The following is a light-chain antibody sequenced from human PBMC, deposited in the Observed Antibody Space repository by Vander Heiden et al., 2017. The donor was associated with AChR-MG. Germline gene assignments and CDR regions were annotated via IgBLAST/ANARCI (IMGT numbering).Light chain of an antibody. Sequence: QSALTQPASVSGSPGQSINISCPGTSSDVGGYNYGSWYQQHPGKAPKLMIYEVSNRPSGVSNRVSGSKSGNTASLTIAGLQAEDEADYYCSSYTSSSTLVFGGGTKLTVL. V-gene: IGLV2-14*01. CDR3: SSYTSSSTLV. CDR1: SSDVGGYNY. CDR2: EVS. J-gene: IGLJ2*01.